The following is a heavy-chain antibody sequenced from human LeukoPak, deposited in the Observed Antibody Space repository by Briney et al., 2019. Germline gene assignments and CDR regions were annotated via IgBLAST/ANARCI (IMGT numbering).Heavy chain of an antibody. D-gene: IGHD3-22*01. CDR3: ARERSITMIVVVMNYYGMDV. V-gene: IGHV3-48*04. Sequence: GGSLRLSCAASGLTFSSYSMNWVRQAPGKGLEWVSYISSSSSTIYYADSVKGRFTISRDNAKNSLYLQMNSLRAEDTAVYYCARERSITMIVVVMNYYGMDVWGQGTTVTVSS. CDR2: ISSSSSTI. CDR1: GLTFSSYS. J-gene: IGHJ6*02.